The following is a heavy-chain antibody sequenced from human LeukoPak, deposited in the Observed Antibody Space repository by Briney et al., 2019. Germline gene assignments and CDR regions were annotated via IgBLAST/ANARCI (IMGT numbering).Heavy chain of an antibody. D-gene: IGHD1-1*01. CDR3: ARPRKGVLTWFDP. CDR2: INPNSGGT. Sequence: GASVKVSCKASGYTFTGYYMHWVRQAPGQGLEWMGWINPNSGGTNYAQKFQGRVTMTRDTSISTAYMELSRLRSDDTVVYYCARPRKGVLTWFDPWGQGTLVTVSS. J-gene: IGHJ5*02. V-gene: IGHV1-2*02. CDR1: GYTFTGYY.